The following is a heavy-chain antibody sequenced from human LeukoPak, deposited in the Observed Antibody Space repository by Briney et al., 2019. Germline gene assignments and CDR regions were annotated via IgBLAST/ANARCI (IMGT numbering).Heavy chain of an antibody. V-gene: IGHV2-5*01. CDR2: IYWNDDK. Sequence: SGPTLGKPTQTLTLTCTFSGFSLSTSGVGVAWIRQPPGKALEWLAFIYWNDDKRYSPSLKSRLTITKDTSKNQVVLTMTNMDPVDTATYYCAHRLSAFDYWAQGTLVTVSS. J-gene: IGHJ4*02. CDR3: AHRLSAFDY. CDR1: GFSLSTSGVG. D-gene: IGHD2-15*01.